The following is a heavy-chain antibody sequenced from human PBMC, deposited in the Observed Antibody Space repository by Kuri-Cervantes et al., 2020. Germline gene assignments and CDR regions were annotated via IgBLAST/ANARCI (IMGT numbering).Heavy chain of an antibody. Sequence: GGSLRLSCAASGFTFDDYAMHWVRQAPGKGLEWVAVISYDGSNKYYADSVKGRFTISRDNYKNTLYLQMNSLTTEDTAVFYCAKQTVGSYFDYWGQGALVTVSS. D-gene: IGHD1-26*01. J-gene: IGHJ4*02. CDR1: GFTFDDYA. V-gene: IGHV3-30*01. CDR2: ISYDGSNK. CDR3: AKQTVGSYFDY.